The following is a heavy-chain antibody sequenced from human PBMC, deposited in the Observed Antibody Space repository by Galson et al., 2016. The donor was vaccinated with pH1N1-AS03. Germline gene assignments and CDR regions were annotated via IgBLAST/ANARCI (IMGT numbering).Heavy chain of an antibody. CDR1: GGSISGHY. D-gene: IGHD6-25*01. CDR2: VHSTGST. J-gene: IGHJ4*02. V-gene: IGHV4-59*11. Sequence: ATLSLTCTVSGGSISGHYWGWIRQPPGKGPAWIGNVHSTGSTDYSPSLKSRVTISLDTPKNQFSLKLMSVTDADTAVYYCARGSGLFPDYWGQGPLVTVS. CDR3: ARGSGLFPDY.